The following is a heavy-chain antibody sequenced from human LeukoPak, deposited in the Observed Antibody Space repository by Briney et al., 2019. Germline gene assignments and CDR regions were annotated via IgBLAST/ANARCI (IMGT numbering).Heavy chain of an antibody. Sequence: ASVKVSCKASGYTFTSYGISWVRQAPGQGLEWMGWISAYNGNTNYAQKLQGRVTMTTDTSTNTAYMELRSLRSDDTAVYYCTIAAAGTFDYWGQGTLVTVSS. CDR2: ISAYNGNT. V-gene: IGHV1-18*01. CDR1: GYTFTSYG. J-gene: IGHJ4*02. CDR3: TIAAAGTFDY. D-gene: IGHD6-13*01.